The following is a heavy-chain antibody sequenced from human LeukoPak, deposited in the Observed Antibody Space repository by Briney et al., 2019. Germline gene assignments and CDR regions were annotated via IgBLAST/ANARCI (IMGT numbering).Heavy chain of an antibody. CDR3: AKDKGYSSGWYFGHPFDY. CDR2: ISWNSGSI. Sequence: GGSLRLSCAASGFTFDDYAMHWVRQAPGKGLEWVSGISWNSGSIGYADSVKGRFTISRDNAKNSLYLQMNSLRAEDTALYYCAKDKGYSSGWYFGHPFDYWGQGTLVTVSS. CDR1: GFTFDDYA. D-gene: IGHD6-19*01. V-gene: IGHV3-9*01. J-gene: IGHJ4*02.